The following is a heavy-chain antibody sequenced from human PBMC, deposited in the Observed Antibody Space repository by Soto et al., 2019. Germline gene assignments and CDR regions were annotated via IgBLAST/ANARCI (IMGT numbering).Heavy chain of an antibody. CDR3: ARVLERFGTNWFDP. D-gene: IGHD3-10*01. CDR2: IYYSGST. V-gene: IGHV4-59*01. CDR1: GGSISSYY. Sequence: SETLSLTCTVSGGSISSYYWSWIRQPPGKGLEWIGYIYYSGSTNYNPSLKSRVTISVDTSKNQFSLKLSSVTAADTAVYYCARVLERFGTNWFDPWGQGTLVTVSS. J-gene: IGHJ5*02.